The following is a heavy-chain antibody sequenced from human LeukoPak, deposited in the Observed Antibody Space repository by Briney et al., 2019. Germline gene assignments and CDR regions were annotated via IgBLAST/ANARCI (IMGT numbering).Heavy chain of an antibody. V-gene: IGHV3-23*01. D-gene: IGHD2-15*01. Sequence: PGGSLRLSCAASGFTFSSYAMSWVRQAPGKGLECISGFSGSGGSTYYADSVKGRFTISRDNSKNTLYLQMNSLRAEDTAVYYCARDLEEYCSGGSCSLFDYWGQGTLVTVSS. CDR1: GFTFSSYA. J-gene: IGHJ4*02. CDR2: FSGSGGST. CDR3: ARDLEEYCSGGSCSLFDY.